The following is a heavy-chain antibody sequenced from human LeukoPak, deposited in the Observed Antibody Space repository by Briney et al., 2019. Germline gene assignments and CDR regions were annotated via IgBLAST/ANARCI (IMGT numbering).Heavy chain of an antibody. CDR1: GYTFTDYY. V-gene: IGHV1-18*04. J-gene: IGHJ4*02. CDR2: ISAYNGNT. D-gene: IGHD5-18*01. Sequence: EASVKVSCKASGYTFTDYYMHWVRQAPGQGLEWMGWISAYNGNTNYAQKLQGRVTMTTDTSTSTAYMELRSLKSDDTAVYYCAREFLHHRGTWLLNWGQGTLVTVSS. CDR3: AREFLHHRGTWLLN.